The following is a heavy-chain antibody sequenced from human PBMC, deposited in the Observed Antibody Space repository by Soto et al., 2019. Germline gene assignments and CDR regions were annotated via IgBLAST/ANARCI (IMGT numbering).Heavy chain of an antibody. V-gene: IGHV4-34*01. CDR3: ERDKITGLFDY. CDR1: GVTFSGHY. J-gene: IGHJ4*02. CDR2: INHSGST. D-gene: IGHD2-8*02. Sequence: SETLPLTCAVYGVTFSGHYWRWIRQPPGTGLEWIGEINHSGSTNYNPSLKSRVTISVDTSKNQFSLKLTSVTAADTAVYYCERDKITGLFDYWGQGTLITVS.